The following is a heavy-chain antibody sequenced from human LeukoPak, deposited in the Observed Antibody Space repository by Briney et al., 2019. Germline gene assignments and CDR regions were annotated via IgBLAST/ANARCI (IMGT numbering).Heavy chain of an antibody. V-gene: IGHV6-1*01. CDR3: TREVESAFDY. Sequence: SQTLSLTCAISGDSVSRSSAAWNWVRQSPSRGLEWLARTYYRSKWYNDYAVSLKSRVTINPDTSKNHFSLHLNSVTPEDTAVYYCTREVESAFDYWGQGTLVTVSS. J-gene: IGHJ4*02. CDR1: GDSVSRSSAA. D-gene: IGHD1-1*01. CDR2: TYYRSKWYN.